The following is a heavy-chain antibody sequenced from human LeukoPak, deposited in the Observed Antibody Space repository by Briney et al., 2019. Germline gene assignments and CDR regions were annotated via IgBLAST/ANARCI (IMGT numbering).Heavy chain of an antibody. CDR1: GFTFSDYY. D-gene: IGHD6-19*01. CDR2: ISSSGSTI. CDR3: ATAIAVRETVYYYYYMDV. Sequence: GGSLRLSCAASGFTFSDYYMSWIRQAPGKGLEWVSYISSSGSTIYYADSVKGRFTISRDNAKNSLYLQMNSPRAEDTAVYYCATAIAVRETVYYYYYMDVWGKGTTVTVSS. J-gene: IGHJ6*03. V-gene: IGHV3-11*04.